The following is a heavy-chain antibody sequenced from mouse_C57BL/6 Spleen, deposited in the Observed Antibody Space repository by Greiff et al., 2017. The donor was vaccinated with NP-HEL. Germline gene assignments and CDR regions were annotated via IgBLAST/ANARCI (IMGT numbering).Heavy chain of an antibody. CDR3: ARSGADDYAFAY. V-gene: IGHV1-26*01. CDR1: GYTFTDYY. CDR2: INPNNGGT. D-gene: IGHD2-4*01. J-gene: IGHJ3*01. Sequence: VQLQQSGPELVKPGASVKISCKASGYTFTDYYMNWVKQSHGKSLEWIGDINPNNGGTSYNQKFKGKATLTVDKSSSTAYMELRSLTSEDSAVYYCARSGADDYAFAYWGQGTLVTVSA.